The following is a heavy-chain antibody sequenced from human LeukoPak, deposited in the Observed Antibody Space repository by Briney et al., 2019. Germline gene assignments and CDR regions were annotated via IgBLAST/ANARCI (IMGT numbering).Heavy chain of an antibody. CDR2: IYHSGST. D-gene: IGHD5-18*01. CDR3: ARDPITAMVFWFDP. CDR1: GGSISSSNW. Sequence: SETLSLTCAVSGGSISSSNWWSWVRQPPGKGLEWIGEIYHSGSTNYNPSLKSRVTISVDKSKNQFSLKLSSVTAADTAVYYCARDPITAMVFWFDPWGQGSLVTVSS. V-gene: IGHV4-4*02. J-gene: IGHJ5*02.